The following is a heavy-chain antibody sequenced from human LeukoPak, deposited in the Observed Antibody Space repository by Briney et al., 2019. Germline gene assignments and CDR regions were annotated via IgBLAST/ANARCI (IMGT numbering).Heavy chain of an antibody. J-gene: IGHJ4*02. D-gene: IGHD3-10*01. CDR1: VFTFSSYT. CDR2: ISSSSSYI. Sequence: GWSLRLSCAASVFTFSSYTMNGVRQAPGKGLEWVSSISSSSSYIYYADSVKGRFTISRDNAKNSLYLQMNSLRAEDTAVYYCARDRDLYFDYWGQGTLVTVSS. CDR3: ARDRDLYFDY. V-gene: IGHV3-21*01.